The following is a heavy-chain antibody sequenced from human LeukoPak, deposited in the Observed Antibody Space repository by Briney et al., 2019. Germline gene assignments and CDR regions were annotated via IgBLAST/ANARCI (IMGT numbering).Heavy chain of an antibody. D-gene: IGHD4-17*01. CDR1: GFTFSDYY. Sequence: GGSLRLSCAASGFTFSDYYMSWIRQAPGKGLEWVSYISSSGSTIYYAASVKGRFTISRDNAKNSLYLQMNSLRAEDTAVYYCARGPDYGDYERSDYYYYYYMDVWGKGTTVTVSS. J-gene: IGHJ6*03. CDR3: ARGPDYGDYERSDYYYYYYMDV. CDR2: ISSSGSTI. V-gene: IGHV3-11*01.